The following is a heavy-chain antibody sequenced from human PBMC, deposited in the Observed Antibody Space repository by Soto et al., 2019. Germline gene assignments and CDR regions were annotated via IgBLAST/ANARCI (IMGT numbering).Heavy chain of an antibody. CDR3: ARSSPPYSAGWSSLDS. CDR1: GFTFDDYY. Sequence: HLVESGGALVKPGGSLRLACEVSGFTFDDYYMYWIRQVPGEGLECISYISSTGASIAYADSVRGRVTVSRDNTKNSLFLQTDSLRVDDTAVYFCARSSPPYSAGWSSLDSWGQGTLVTVSS. CDR2: ISSTGASI. J-gene: IGHJ1*01. D-gene: IGHD6-19*01. V-gene: IGHV3-11*01.